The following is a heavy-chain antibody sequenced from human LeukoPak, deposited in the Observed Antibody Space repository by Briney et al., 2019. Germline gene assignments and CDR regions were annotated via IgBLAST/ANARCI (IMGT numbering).Heavy chain of an antibody. CDR3: ARGMSSEFDY. V-gene: IGHV1-46*01. CDR1: GYTLTSHF. D-gene: IGHD6-6*01. CDR2: INPSGGNT. Sequence: ASVKVSCKASGYTLTSHFMHWVRQAPGQGLEWMGIINPSGGNTGYAQKFQGRLSMTRDTSTNTVYMVLRSLRSEDTAVYYCARGMSSEFDYWGQGTLVTVSS. J-gene: IGHJ4*02.